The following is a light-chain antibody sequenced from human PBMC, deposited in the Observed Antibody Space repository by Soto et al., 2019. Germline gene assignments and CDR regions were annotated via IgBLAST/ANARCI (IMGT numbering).Light chain of an antibody. CDR3: SADTSSSTPL. V-gene: IGLV2-14*01. CDR1: SSDVGGYNY. J-gene: IGLJ2*01. CDR2: DVS. Sequence: QSARTQPASVSGSPGQSITISCTGTSSDVGGYNYVSWYQQHPGKAPKLMLYDVSNRPSGVSNRFSGSKSGNTASLTISGLQAEDEADYYCSADTSSSTPLFGGGTKLTVL.